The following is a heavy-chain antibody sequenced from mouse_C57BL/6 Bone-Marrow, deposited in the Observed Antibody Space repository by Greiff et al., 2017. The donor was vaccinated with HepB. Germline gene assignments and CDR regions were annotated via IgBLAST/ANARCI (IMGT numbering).Heavy chain of an antibody. V-gene: IGHV5-4*01. J-gene: IGHJ2*01. CDR1: GFTFSSYA. CDR2: ISDGGSYT. D-gene: IGHD1-1*02. CDR3: ARDYYGEGEC. Sequence: EVQLVESGGGLVKPGGSLKLSCAASGFTFSSYAMSWVRQTPEKRLEWVATISDGGSYTYYPDNVKGRFTISRDNAKNNLYLQMSHLKSEDTAMYYCARDYYGEGECWGQGATLAVST.